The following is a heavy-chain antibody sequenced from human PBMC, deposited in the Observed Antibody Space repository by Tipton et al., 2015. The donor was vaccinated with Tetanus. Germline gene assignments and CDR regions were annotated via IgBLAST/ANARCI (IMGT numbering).Heavy chain of an antibody. CDR1: GGSFSVYY. CDR3: ARGRRIQLWNDAFDI. D-gene: IGHD5-18*01. V-gene: IGHV4-34*01. Sequence: QLVQSGGGLIQPGGSLRLSCAVYGGSFSVYYWSWIRQPPGKGLEWIGESNHSGSTNYSPSLKSRVTISVDTSKNLFSLKLSSVTAADTAVYYCARGRRIQLWNDAFDIWGQGTMVTVSS. CDR2: SNHSGST. J-gene: IGHJ3*02.